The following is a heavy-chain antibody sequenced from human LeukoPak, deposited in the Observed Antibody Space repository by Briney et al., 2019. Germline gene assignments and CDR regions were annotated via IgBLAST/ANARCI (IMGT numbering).Heavy chain of an antibody. D-gene: IGHD3-22*01. CDR1: GGSFSGYY. J-gene: IGHJ4*02. V-gene: IGHV4-34*01. CDR3: ARGPSERYYESSGYYYFDY. CDR2: INYSGRT. Sequence: PSETLSLTCAVYGGSFSGYYWTWIRQPPGKGPEWIGEINYSGRTNYNPSLKGRVTISVDTSRNQFSLKVSSVTAADTAVYYCARGPSERYYESSGYYYFDYWGQGTLVTVSS.